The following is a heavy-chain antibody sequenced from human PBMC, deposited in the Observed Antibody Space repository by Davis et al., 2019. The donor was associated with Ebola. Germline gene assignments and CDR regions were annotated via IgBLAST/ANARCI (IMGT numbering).Heavy chain of an antibody. CDR3: ARDPGVLLWFDP. Sequence: PGGSLRLSCAASGFTFSSYAMSWVRQAPGKGLEWVSAISGSGGSTYYADSVKGRFTISRDNSKNTLYLQMNSLRAEDTAVYYCARDPGVLLWFDPWGQGTLVTVSS. J-gene: IGHJ5*02. V-gene: IGHV3-23*01. CDR2: ISGSGGST. CDR1: GFTFSSYA. D-gene: IGHD2-15*01.